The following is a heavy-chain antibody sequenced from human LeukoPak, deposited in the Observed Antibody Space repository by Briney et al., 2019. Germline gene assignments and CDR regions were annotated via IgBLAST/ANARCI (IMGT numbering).Heavy chain of an antibody. V-gene: IGHV3-30*18. Sequence: GRSLRLSCAASGFTFSSYGMHWVRQAPGKGLEWVAVISYDGSNKYYADSVKGRFTISRDNSKNTLYLQMNSLRAEDTAVYYCAKDGSYYGSIDYWGQGTLVTVSS. CDR1: GFTFSSYG. D-gene: IGHD3-10*01. CDR3: AKDGSYYGSIDY. J-gene: IGHJ4*02. CDR2: ISYDGSNK.